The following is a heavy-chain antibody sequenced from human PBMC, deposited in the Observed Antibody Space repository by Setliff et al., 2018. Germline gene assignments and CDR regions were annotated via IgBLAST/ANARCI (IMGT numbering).Heavy chain of an antibody. J-gene: IGHJ4*01. CDR1: GFAFDSYA. V-gene: IGHV3-30*03. CDR3: AGVHWTTNWFLHY. Sequence: GGSLRLSCAASGFAFDSYAMHWVRQAPGKGLEWAAIIFHDGRDIYYGDSVQGRFAISRDNSKNTLYLQMNSLRSDDTAVYYCAGVHWTTNWFLHYWGQGTLVTVSS. CDR2: IFHDGRDI. D-gene: IGHD7-27*01.